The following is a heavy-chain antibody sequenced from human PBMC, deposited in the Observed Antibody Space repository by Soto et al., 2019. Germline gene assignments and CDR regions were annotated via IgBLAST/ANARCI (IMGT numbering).Heavy chain of an antibody. J-gene: IGHJ4*02. V-gene: IGHV4-59*01. CDR1: GASISSYF. CDR3: ARGGPVQLWAFDY. D-gene: IGHD5-18*01. Sequence: SETLSLTCTVSGASISSYFWSWIRQPPGKGLEWVAYVSYSGSPHYNPSLQSRVTVSVDTSKSQFALEVTSVTAADTAVYYCARGGPVQLWAFDYWGQGRLVTVS. CDR2: VSYSGSP.